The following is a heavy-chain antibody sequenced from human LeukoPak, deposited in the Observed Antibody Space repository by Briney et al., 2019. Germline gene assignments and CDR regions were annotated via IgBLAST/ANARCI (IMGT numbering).Heavy chain of an antibody. CDR1: GGSISSSSYY. Sequence: SETLSLTCTVSGGSISSSSYYWGWIRQPPGKGLEWIGSIYYSGSTYYNPSLKSRVTISVDTSKNQFSLKLSSVTAADTAVYYCARDKEDIVVVPAAHSNWFDPWGQGTLVTVSS. V-gene: IGHV4-39*07. CDR2: IYYSGST. J-gene: IGHJ5*02. CDR3: ARDKEDIVVVPAAHSNWFDP. D-gene: IGHD2-2*01.